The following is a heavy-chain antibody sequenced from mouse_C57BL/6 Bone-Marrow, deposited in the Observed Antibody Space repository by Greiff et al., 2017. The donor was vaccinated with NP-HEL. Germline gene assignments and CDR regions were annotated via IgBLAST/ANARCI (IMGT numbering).Heavy chain of an antibody. CDR3: AREGRWLRRGHWSVVV. J-gene: IGHJ1*01. CDR1: GYTFTSYW. CDR2: INPSNGGT. D-gene: IGHD2-2*01. V-gene: IGHV1-53*01. Sequence: QVQLQQPGTELVKPGTSVKLSCKSSGYTFTSYWMHWVKQRPGQGLEWIGIINPSNGGTNYNEKFKSKATLTVCKSSSTAYMQLSSLTADDSAVYVCAREGRWLRRGHWSVVVWDGGRTVTVSS.